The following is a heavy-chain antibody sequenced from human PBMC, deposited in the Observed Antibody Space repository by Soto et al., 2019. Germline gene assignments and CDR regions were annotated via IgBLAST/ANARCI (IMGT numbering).Heavy chain of an antibody. CDR1: GFTFSHYA. V-gene: IGHV3-30*18. J-gene: IGHJ4*02. CDR3: AKDGSHNFDY. D-gene: IGHD1-26*01. CDR2: MSYDGSNE. Sequence: QVPLVESRGGVVQPGRSLRLSCAASGFTFSHYAMHWVRQAPGKGLEWVALMSYDGSNEYYADSVKGRFTISRDNSKNTLYLQMNSLRAEDTAVYYCAKDGSHNFDYWGQGTLVTVSS.